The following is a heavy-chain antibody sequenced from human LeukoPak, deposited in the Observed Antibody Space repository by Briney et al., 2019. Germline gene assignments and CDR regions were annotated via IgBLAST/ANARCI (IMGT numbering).Heavy chain of an antibody. CDR3: ARGAESDSSGYYYGILDY. CDR1: GGSISSGGYS. D-gene: IGHD3-22*01. Sequence: SQTLSLTCAVSGGSISSGGYSWSWIRQPPGKGLEWIGYIYHSGSTYYNPSLKSRVTISVDRSKNQFSLKPSSVTAADTAVYYCARGAESDSSGYYYGILDYWGQGTLVTVSS. J-gene: IGHJ4*02. CDR2: IYHSGST. V-gene: IGHV4-30-2*01.